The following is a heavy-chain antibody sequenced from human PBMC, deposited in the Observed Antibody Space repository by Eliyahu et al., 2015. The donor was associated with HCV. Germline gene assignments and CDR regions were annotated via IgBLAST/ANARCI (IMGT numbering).Heavy chain of an antibody. CDR2: IYYSGST. V-gene: IGHV4-39*01. Sequence: QLQLQESGPGLVKPSETLSLTCHVSGGSITNSNYYWAWIRQSPGKGLEWIGSIYYSGSTFDNRSLKSRATMSVDTSTNEFSLRLDSVTASDTAVYYCVSSTYSFGDKYYFDFWGRGAHVTVSS. CDR1: GGSITNSNYY. D-gene: IGHD3-3*01. CDR3: VSSTYSFGDKYYFDF. J-gene: IGHJ4*02.